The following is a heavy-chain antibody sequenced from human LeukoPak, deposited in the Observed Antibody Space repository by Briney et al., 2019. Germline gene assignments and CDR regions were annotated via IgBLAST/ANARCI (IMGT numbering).Heavy chain of an antibody. J-gene: IGHJ5*02. CDR1: GFTFSSYA. V-gene: IGHV3-23*01. CDR2: ISGSDGST. D-gene: IGHD4-17*01. CDR3: ARASDYGNWFDP. Sequence: GGSLRLSCAASGFTFSSYAMSWVRQAPGKGLEWVSAISGSDGSTYYADSVKGRFTISRDNAKNSLYLQMNSLRAEDTAVYYCARASDYGNWFDPWGQGTLVTVSS.